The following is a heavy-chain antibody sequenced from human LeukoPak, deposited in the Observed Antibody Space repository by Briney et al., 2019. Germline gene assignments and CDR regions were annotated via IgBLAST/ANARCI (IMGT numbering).Heavy chain of an antibody. Sequence: GGSLRLSCAASGFTFSSYAMSWVGQAPGKGLEWVSAISGSGGSTYYADSVKGRFTISRDNSKNTLYLQMNSLRAEDTAVYYCAKDRDYYDSSGYHDYWGQGTLVTVSS. CDR1: GFTFSSYA. V-gene: IGHV3-23*01. CDR3: AKDRDYYDSSGYHDY. J-gene: IGHJ4*02. D-gene: IGHD3-22*01. CDR2: ISGSGGST.